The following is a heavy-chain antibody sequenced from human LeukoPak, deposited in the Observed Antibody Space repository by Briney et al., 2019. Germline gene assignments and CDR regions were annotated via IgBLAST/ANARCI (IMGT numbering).Heavy chain of an antibody. Sequence: GESLKISCKGSGYSFTSYWIGWVRQLPGKGLERMGIIYPGDSDTRYSPSFQGQVTISADKSISTAYLQWSSLKASDTAMYYCARSDNKDWPRAFDIWGQGTMVTFSS. V-gene: IGHV5-51*01. CDR2: IYPGDSDT. CDR1: GYSFTSYW. CDR3: ARSDNKDWPRAFDI. J-gene: IGHJ3*02. D-gene: IGHD3-9*01.